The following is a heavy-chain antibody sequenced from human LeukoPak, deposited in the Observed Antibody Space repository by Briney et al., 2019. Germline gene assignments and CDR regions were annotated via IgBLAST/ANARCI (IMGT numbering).Heavy chain of an antibody. V-gene: IGHV3-23*01. CDR1: GFRFSNYA. D-gene: IGHD5-12*01. J-gene: IGHJ4*02. Sequence: GGSLRLSCAASGFRFSNYALNWVRQAPGKGLEWVSLIIGSSGATFYADSVKGRFTISRDNSKNTLFLQMNSLRADDTALYYCAKGAYDYIEMGYIDYWGQGTLVTVSS. CDR2: IIGSSGAT. CDR3: AKGAYDYIEMGYIDY.